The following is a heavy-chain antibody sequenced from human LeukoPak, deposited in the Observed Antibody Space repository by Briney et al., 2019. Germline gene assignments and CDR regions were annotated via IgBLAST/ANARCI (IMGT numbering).Heavy chain of an antibody. CDR2: IWYDGSHT. J-gene: IGHJ4*01. CDR3: ARPSDGHYAQGGYFDY. D-gene: IGHD4-17*01. CDR1: GFTVSSNY. Sequence: PGGSLRLSCAASGFTVSSNYMSWVRQFPGKGLEWVAVIWYDGSHTYYAGSVRGRFAVSRDNLKNTVYLQMDSLRAEDTAVYYCARPSDGHYAQGGYFDYWGQGTLVIVSS. V-gene: IGHV3-33*08.